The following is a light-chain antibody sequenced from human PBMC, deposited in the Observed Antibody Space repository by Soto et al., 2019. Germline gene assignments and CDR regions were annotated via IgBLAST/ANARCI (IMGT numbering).Light chain of an antibody. CDR1: QSVASY. V-gene: IGKV3-11*01. Sequence: DIVSTQSPATLSFSAAESATLSCRASQSVASYLAWYQQKPGQAPRLLIYDASNMATGIPARFSGSGSGTDFTLTISGLEPEDFAVYYCQQRSNWPLTFGGGTKVDIK. CDR3: QQRSNWPLT. CDR2: DAS. J-gene: IGKJ4*01.